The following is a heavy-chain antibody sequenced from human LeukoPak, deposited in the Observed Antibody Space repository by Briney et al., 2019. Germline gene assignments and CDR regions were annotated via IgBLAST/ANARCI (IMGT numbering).Heavy chain of an antibody. CDR2: INEAGNEK. D-gene: IGHD2/OR15-2a*01. CDR1: GFTFSSYA. Sequence: GGSLRLSCAASGFTFSSYAMHWVRQAPGKGLEWVANINEAGNEKYYGDSVTGRFTIARDNANKLLDLQMNSLRGDDSAVYYCVRDDGSLIGRDWGQGTMVTVSS. J-gene: IGHJ3*01. V-gene: IGHV3-7*01. CDR3: VRDDGSLIGRD.